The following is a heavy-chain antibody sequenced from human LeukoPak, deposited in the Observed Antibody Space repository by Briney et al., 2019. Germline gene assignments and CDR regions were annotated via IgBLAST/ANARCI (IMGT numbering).Heavy chain of an antibody. D-gene: IGHD4-11*01. V-gene: IGHV4-59*01. CDR1: GGSISSYY. J-gene: IGHJ6*03. CDR3: ARGPAYSNYGASYYYYMDV. CDR2: MHHSGST. Sequence: PSETLSLTCTVSGGSISSYYWSWIRQPPGKGLEWIGNMHHSGSTNYNPSLKSRVTISVDTSKNQFSLRLSSVTAADTAVYYCARGPAYSNYGASYYYYMDVWGKGTTVTVSS.